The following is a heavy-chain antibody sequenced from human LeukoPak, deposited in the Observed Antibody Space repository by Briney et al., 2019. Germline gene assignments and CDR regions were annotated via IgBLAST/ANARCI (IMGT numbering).Heavy chain of an antibody. V-gene: IGHV3-30-3*01. J-gene: IGHJ3*02. CDR2: ISYDGSNK. D-gene: IGHD2-15*01. Sequence: GGSLRLSCAASGFTFSSYAMHWVRQAPGKGLEWVAVISYDGSNKSYADSVKGRFTISRDNSKNTLYLQMNSLRAEDTAVYYCARGSRDAFDIWGQGTMVTVSS. CDR3: ARGSRDAFDI. CDR1: GFTFSSYA.